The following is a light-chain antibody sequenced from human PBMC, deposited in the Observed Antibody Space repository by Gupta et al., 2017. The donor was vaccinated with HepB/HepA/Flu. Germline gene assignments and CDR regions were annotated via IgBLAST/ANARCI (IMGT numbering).Light chain of an antibody. CDR2: WAS. J-gene: IGKJ1*01. CDR1: QSVLYSSNNKNY. CDR3: QQDASTPMT. Sequence: DIVMTQSPDSLAVSLGERATINCKSSQSVLYSSNNKNYLAWYQQKPGQPPKLLIYWASTRESGVPDRFSGSGSGTDFTLTISSLRAEDVAVYYCQQDASTPMTFGQGTKVEIK. V-gene: IGKV4-1*01.